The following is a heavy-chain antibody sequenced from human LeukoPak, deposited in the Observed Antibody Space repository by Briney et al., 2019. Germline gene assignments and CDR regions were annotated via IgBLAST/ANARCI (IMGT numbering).Heavy chain of an antibody. D-gene: IGHD6-6*01. CDR3: ARRIAARPGYYYGMDV. V-gene: IGHV4-39*01. CDR1: GGSISSSSYY. CDR2: IYYSGST. J-gene: IGHJ6*02. Sequence: PSETLSFTCTVSGGSISSSSYYWGWIRQPPGKGLEWIGSIYYSGSTYYNPSLKSRVTISVDTSKNPFSLKLSSVTAADTAVYYCARRIAARPGYYYGMDVWGQGTTVTVSS.